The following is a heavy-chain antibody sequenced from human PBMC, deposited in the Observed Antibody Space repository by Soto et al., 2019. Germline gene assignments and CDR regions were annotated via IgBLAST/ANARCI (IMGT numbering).Heavy chain of an antibody. J-gene: IGHJ3*02. CDR1: GFTFSSYA. CDR2: ISYDGSNK. Sequence: QVQLVESGGGVVQPGRSLRLSCAASGFTFSSYAMHWVRQAPGKGLEWVAVISYDGSNKYYADSVKGRFTISRDNSKNPLYLQMNSLRAEDTAVYYCARGGDSGSDAFDIWGQGTMVTVSS. V-gene: IGHV3-30-3*01. D-gene: IGHD1-26*01. CDR3: ARGGDSGSDAFDI.